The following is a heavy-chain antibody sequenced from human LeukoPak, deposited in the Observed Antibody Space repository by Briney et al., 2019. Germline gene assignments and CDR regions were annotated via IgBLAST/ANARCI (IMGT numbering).Heavy chain of an antibody. J-gene: IGHJ5*02. Sequence: NTSETLSLTCTVSGGSISSSSYYWGWIRQPPGKGLEWIGSIYHSGSTYYNPSLKSRVTISVDTSKNQFSLKLSSVTAADTAVYYCARLRRYYGSGSYRGTNWFDPWGQGTLVTVSS. D-gene: IGHD3-10*01. V-gene: IGHV4-39*07. CDR1: GGSISSSSYY. CDR2: IYHSGST. CDR3: ARLRRYYGSGSYRGTNWFDP.